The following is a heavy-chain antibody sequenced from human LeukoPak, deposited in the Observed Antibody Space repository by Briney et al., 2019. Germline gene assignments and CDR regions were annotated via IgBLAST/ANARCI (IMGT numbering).Heavy chain of an antibody. J-gene: IGHJ6*02. CDR2: INAGNGNT. D-gene: IGHD3-22*01. Sequence: ASVKVSCKASGYTFTSYAMHWVRQAPGQRLEWMGWINAGNGNTKYSQKFQGRVTITRDTSASTAYMELSSLRSEDTAVYYCASPGYYDSSGYPNLGAYYYYYGMDVWGQGTTVIVSS. V-gene: IGHV1-3*01. CDR1: GYTFTSYA. CDR3: ASPGYYDSSGYPNLGAYYYYYGMDV.